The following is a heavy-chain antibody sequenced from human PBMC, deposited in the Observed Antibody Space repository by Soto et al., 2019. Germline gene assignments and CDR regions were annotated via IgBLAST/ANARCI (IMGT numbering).Heavy chain of an antibody. Sequence: PGGSLRLSCAAYGFIFGSYPMNWVRQAPGKGLEWVSYICSNATYYADSVKGRFTISRDNSKNTLYLQMNSLRAEDTAVYYCAKGGIVGALDFDYWGQGPLVTVSS. D-gene: IGHD1-26*01. J-gene: IGHJ4*02. V-gene: IGHV3-23*01. CDR1: GFIFGSYP. CDR3: AKGGIVGALDFDY. CDR2: ICSNAT.